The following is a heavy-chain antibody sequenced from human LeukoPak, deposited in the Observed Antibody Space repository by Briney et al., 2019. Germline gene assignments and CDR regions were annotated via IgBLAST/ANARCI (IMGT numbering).Heavy chain of an antibody. D-gene: IGHD3-22*01. V-gene: IGHV4-39*07. J-gene: IGHJ3*02. CDR2: IYYSGFT. CDR3: VRDLSNYYESSGAFDI. Sequence: EASETLSLTCTVSGGSITTNSYYWVWIRQPPGKGLEWIASIYYSGFTYYNPSLKSRVTTSVDKSKNKFSLKLSSVTAADTAVYYCVRDLSNYYESSGAFDIWGPGTMVTVSP. CDR1: GGSITTNSYY.